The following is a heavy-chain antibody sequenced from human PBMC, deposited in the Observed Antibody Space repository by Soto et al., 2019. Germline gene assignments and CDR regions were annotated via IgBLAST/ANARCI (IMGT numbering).Heavy chain of an antibody. CDR3: ARVERGTATTVVDAFDI. D-gene: IGHD2-21*02. J-gene: IGHJ3*02. Sequence: QVQLQQWGAGLLKPSETLSLTCAVYGGFVSSGSYYWSWIRQPPGKGLEWIGEMSHSGGTHFNPSLKRRVTRSVDTSKNQFSLKMSSVTAADTPLYYGARVERGTATTVVDAFDIWGPGTMVTVSS. CDR2: MSHSGGT. V-gene: IGHV4-34*01. CDR1: GGFVSSGSYY.